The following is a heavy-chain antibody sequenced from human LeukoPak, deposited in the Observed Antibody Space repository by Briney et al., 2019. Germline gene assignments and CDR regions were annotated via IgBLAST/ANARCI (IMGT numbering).Heavy chain of an antibody. D-gene: IGHD6-25*01. CDR3: ARGGSGPTVGDY. Sequence: SETLSLTCTVSGYSISSGYYWGWIRQPPGKGLEWIGSIYHSGSTYYNPSLKSRVTISVDTSKNQFSLKLSSVTAADTAMYYCARGGSGPTVGDYWGQGTLVTVSS. V-gene: IGHV4-38-2*02. J-gene: IGHJ4*02. CDR1: GYSISSGYY. CDR2: IYHSGST.